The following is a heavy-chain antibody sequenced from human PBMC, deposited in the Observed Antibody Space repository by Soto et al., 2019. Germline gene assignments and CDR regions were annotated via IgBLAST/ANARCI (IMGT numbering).Heavy chain of an antibody. CDR2: ISSSSSYI. CDR3: ARDGDSSCWYDY. V-gene: IGHV3-21*04. CDR1: GFTFSSYS. Sequence: KPGGSLRLSCAASGFTFSSYSMNWVRQAPGKGLEWVSSISSSSSYIYYADSVKGRFTISKDNAKNSLYLQMNSLTAEDTAVYYCARDGDSSCWYDYWGQGTLVTVSS. D-gene: IGHD6-19*01. J-gene: IGHJ4*02.